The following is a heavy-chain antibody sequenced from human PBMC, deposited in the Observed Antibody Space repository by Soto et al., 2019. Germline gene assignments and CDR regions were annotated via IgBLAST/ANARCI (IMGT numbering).Heavy chain of an antibody. D-gene: IGHD6-19*01. V-gene: IGHV4-61*01. CDR3: ARGRIAVAGTGLMGYYYYGMDV. CDR1: GGSISSSSYY. CDR2: IYYSGST. J-gene: IGHJ6*02. Sequence: PSETLSLTCTVSGGSISSSSYYWSWIRQPPGKGLEWIGYIYYSGSTNYNPSLKSRVTISVDTSKNQFSLKLSSVTAADTAVYYCARGRIAVAGTGLMGYYYYGMDVWGQGTTVTVSS.